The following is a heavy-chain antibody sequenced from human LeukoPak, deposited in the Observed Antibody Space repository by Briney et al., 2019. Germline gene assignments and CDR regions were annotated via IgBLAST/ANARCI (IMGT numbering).Heavy chain of an antibody. CDR1: GGSISLYH. D-gene: IGHD3-22*01. J-gene: IGHJ4*02. V-gene: IGHV4-59*01. CDR2: IHHSGTT. CDR3: ARTADDSSGFIFDY. Sequence: SETLSLTCTVSGGSISLYHWSWVRQSPGKGLDWLGYIHHSGTTNYDPSLKSRVTISIDTSKNQFSLKLNSLTAADTAVYYCARTADDSSGFIFDYWGQGTLVTVSS.